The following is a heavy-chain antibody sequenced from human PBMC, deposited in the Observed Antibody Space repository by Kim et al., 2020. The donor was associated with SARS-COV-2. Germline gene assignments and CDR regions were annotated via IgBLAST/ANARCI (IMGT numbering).Heavy chain of an antibody. Sequence: KYNPSLKSRVTISVDTSKNQFSLKLSSVTAAYTAVYYCARVVVGATGWFDPWGQGTLVTVSS. V-gene: IGHV4-34*09. CDR3: ARVVVGATGWFDP. D-gene: IGHD2-15*01. J-gene: IGHJ5*02.